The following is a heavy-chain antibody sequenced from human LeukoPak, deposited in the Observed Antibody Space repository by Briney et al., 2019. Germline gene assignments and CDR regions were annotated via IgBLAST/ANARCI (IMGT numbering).Heavy chain of an antibody. V-gene: IGHV4-61*01. CDR3: ATWLRLDYFDY. CDR1: GGSVSSGSYY. CDR2: IYYSGST. D-gene: IGHD5-12*01. J-gene: IGHJ4*02. Sequence: SETLSLTCTVSGGSVSSGSYYWSWIRQPPGKGLEWIGYIYYSGSTNYSPSLKSRVTISVDTSKNQFSLKLSSVTAADTAVYYCATWLRLDYFDYWGQGTPVTVSS.